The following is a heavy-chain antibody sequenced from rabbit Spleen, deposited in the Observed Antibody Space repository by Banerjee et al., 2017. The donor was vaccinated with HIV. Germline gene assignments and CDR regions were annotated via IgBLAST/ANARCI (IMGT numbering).Heavy chain of an antibody. D-gene: IGHD6-1*01. CDR3: ARAGYAGYGYANFRDYYGMDL. Sequence: QVEESGGGLVQPGGSLALSCKASGFDFRRYYLSWVRQAPGKGLEWIGIIDVGEGNTDYASWVNGRFTISSDNAQNTVDLQMSGLTAADTATYFCARAGYAGYGYANFRDYYGMDLWGQGTLVTVS. CDR2: IDVGEGNT. CDR1: GFDFRRYY. V-gene: IGHV1S7*01. J-gene: IGHJ6*01.